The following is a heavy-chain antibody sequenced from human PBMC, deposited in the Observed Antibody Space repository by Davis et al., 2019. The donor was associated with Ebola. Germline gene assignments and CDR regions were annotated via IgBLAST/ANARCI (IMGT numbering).Heavy chain of an antibody. CDR3: ARDGRYSSSFRFSYYYYGMDV. J-gene: IGHJ6*04. CDR1: GFTFSSYA. Sequence: PGGSLRLSCAASGFTFSSYAMHWVRQAPGKGLEWVAVISYDGSNKYYADSVKGRFTISRDNSKNTLYLQMNSLRAEDTAVYYCARDGRYSSSFRFSYYYYGMDVWGKGTTVTVSS. D-gene: IGHD6-6*01. V-gene: IGHV3-30-3*01. CDR2: ISYDGSNK.